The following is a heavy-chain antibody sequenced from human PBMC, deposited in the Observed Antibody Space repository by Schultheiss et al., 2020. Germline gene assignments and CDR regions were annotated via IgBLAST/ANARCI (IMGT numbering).Heavy chain of an antibody. CDR1: GGSISSYY. Sequence: SETLSLTCTVSGGSISSYYWSWIRQPPGEGLEWIGHIYYSGSTNYNPSLKSRVTISVDTSKNQFSLKLGSVTAADTAVYYCARRANVELSTTTFNYWGQGMLVTVSS. CDR3: ARRANVELSTTTFNY. D-gene: IGHD5-24*01. CDR2: IYYSGST. V-gene: IGHV4-59*12. J-gene: IGHJ4*02.